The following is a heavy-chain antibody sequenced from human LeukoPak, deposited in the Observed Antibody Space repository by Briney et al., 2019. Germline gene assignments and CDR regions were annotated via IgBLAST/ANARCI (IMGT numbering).Heavy chain of an antibody. J-gene: IGHJ4*02. CDR2: INPNSGGT. D-gene: IGHD1-26*01. Sequence: ASVKVSCKASGYTFTGYYTHWVRQAPGQGLEWMGWINPNSGGTNYAQKFQGRVTMTRDTSISTAYMELSRLRSDDTAVYYCARDGGPGLSGSQGDFDYWGQGTLVTVSS. CDR3: ARDGGPGLSGSQGDFDY. CDR1: GYTFTGYY. V-gene: IGHV1-2*02.